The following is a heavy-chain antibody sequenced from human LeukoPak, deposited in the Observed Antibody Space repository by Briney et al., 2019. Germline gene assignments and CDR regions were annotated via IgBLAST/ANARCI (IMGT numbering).Heavy chain of an antibody. V-gene: IGHV4-59*08. Sequence: PSETLSLTCTVSGGSISSYYWSWIRQPPGKGLEWIGYIYYSGSTNYNPSLKSRVTISVDTSKNQFSLKLSSVTAADTAVYYCARSAYYYTAFDIWGQGTMVTVSS. J-gene: IGHJ3*02. CDR1: GGSISSYY. CDR2: IYYSGST. CDR3: ARSAYYYTAFDI. D-gene: IGHD3-10*01.